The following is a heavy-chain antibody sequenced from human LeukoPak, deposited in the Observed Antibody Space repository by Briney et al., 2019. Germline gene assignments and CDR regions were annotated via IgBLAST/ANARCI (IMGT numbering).Heavy chain of an antibody. CDR1: GGSISSYY. CDR3: ARSPLVADYYFDY. D-gene: IGHD2-8*02. CDR2: IYSSGNT. J-gene: IGHJ4*02. V-gene: IGHV4-59*01. Sequence: SETLSLTCTVSGGSISSYYWNWIRQPPGKGLEWIGYIYSSGNTNHNPSLKSRVTISLDTSKNQFSLKLSSVTAADTAVYYCARSPLVADYYFDYWGQGTLVTVSS.